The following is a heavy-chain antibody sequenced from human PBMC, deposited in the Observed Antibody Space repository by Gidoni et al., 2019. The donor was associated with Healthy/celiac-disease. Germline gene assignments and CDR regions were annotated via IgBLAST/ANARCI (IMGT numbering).Heavy chain of an antibody. CDR3: GRRVTYPPLIRGYYYYYGMDV. V-gene: IGHV4-34*01. CDR2: INHSGSN. Sequence: QVQLQQWGAGLLKPSETLSLTCAVYGGSFSGYYWSWIRQPPRKGLEWIGEINHSGSNNYKPALKGRGTKTGRTVKEQVSLKLSPVTRADTAFYYWGRRVTYPPLIRGYYYYYGMDVWGQGTTVTVSS. J-gene: IGHJ6*02. CDR1: GGSFSGYY. D-gene: IGHD3-10*01.